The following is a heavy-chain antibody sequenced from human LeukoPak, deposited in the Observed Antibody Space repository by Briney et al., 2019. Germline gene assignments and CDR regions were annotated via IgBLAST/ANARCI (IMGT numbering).Heavy chain of an antibody. CDR3: AKAVGATSYYYYYGMDV. Sequence: GGPLRLSCAASGFTFSSYAMSWVRQAPGKGLEWVSAISGSGGSTYYADSVKGRFTISRDNSKNTLYLQMNSLRAEDTAVYCCAKAVGATSYYYYYGMDVWGQGTTVTVSS. D-gene: IGHD1-26*01. CDR1: GFTFSSYA. J-gene: IGHJ6*02. V-gene: IGHV3-23*01. CDR2: ISGSGGST.